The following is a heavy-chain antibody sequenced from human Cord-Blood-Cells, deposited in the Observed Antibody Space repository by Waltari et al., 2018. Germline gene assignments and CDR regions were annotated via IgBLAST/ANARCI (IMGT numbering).Heavy chain of an antibody. J-gene: IGHJ4*02. CDR2: ISGSGGST. CDR1: GFTFSRYA. CDR3: ANDPRRFGGLLGLGNY. Sequence: EVQLVESGGGLVQPGGSLRLSCAASGFTFSRYAMSWVSQAPGKGLEWVSAISGSGGSTYYADSVKGRFTITRDNSKNTLYLQMNSLRAEDTAVYYCANDPRRFGGLLGLGNYWGQGTLVTVSS. D-gene: IGHD3-3*01. V-gene: IGHV3-23*04.